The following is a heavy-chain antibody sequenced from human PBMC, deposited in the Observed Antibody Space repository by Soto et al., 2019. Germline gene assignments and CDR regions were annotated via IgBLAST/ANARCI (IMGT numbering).Heavy chain of an antibody. CDR1: GGSISSYY. CDR3: ARVFPYYYDSSGYYFDY. D-gene: IGHD3-22*01. J-gene: IGHJ4*02. Sequence: SETLSLTCTVSGGSISSYYWSWIRQPPGKGLEWIGYIYYSGSTNYNPSLKSRVTISVDTSKNQFSLKLSSVTAADTAVYYCARVFPYYYDSSGYYFDYWGQGTLVTVSS. CDR2: IYYSGST. V-gene: IGHV4-59*01.